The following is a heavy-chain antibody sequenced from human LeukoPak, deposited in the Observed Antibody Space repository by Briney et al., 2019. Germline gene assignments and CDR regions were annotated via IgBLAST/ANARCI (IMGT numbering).Heavy chain of an antibody. Sequence: PSETLSLTCSVSSYSISRGYYWGWIRQSPGKGLEWIGNIYQSGSTSYNPFLKSRVTISLDMSKNQFSLKLSSVTAADTAVYYCVREGPIRFLEQIDYWGQGTLVTVSS. J-gene: IGHJ4*02. CDR2: IYQSGST. D-gene: IGHD3-3*01. CDR1: SYSISRGYY. V-gene: IGHV4-38-2*02. CDR3: VREGPIRFLEQIDY.